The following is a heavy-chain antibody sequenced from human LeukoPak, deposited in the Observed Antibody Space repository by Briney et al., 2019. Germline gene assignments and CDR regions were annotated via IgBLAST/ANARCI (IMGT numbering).Heavy chain of an antibody. CDR3: ASMPGTCVDYYYYYMDV. CDR1: GFTFSSYG. D-gene: IGHD1-14*01. Sequence: GGSLRLSCAASGFTFSSYGMHWVRQAPGKGLEWVSAISGSGGSTYYADSVKGRFTISRDNSKNTLYLQMNSLRAEDTAVYYCASMPGTCVDYYYYYMDVWGKGTTVTVSS. CDR2: ISGSGGST. V-gene: IGHV3-23*01. J-gene: IGHJ6*03.